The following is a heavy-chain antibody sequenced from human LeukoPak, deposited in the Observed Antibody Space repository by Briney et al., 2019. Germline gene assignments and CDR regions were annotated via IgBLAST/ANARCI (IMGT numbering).Heavy chain of an antibody. D-gene: IGHD3-9*01. Sequence: SETLSLTCAVYGGSFSGYYWSWIRQPPGMGLEGWGSLYFSGGTYYNPSLKSRVTIPVATSKNPFPLKQSSVTDADTAVYYCARHGLVGYDILTGNWFDPWGQGTLVAVSS. CDR1: GGSFSGYY. V-gene: IGHV4-34*01. CDR2: LYFSGGT. CDR3: ARHGLVGYDILTGNWFDP. J-gene: IGHJ5*02.